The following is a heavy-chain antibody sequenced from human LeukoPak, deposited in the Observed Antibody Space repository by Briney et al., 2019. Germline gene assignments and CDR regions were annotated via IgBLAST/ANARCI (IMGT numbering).Heavy chain of an antibody. Sequence: SETLSLTCTVSGGSISSYYWSWIRRPPGKGLEWIGYIYYSGSTNYNPSLKSRVTISVDTSKNQFSLKLSSVTAADTAVYYCARDLGYCSSTSCYTSGFDPWGQGTLVTVSS. CDR3: ARDLGYCSSTSCYTSGFDP. J-gene: IGHJ5*02. V-gene: IGHV4-59*01. D-gene: IGHD2-2*02. CDR1: GGSISSYY. CDR2: IYYSGST.